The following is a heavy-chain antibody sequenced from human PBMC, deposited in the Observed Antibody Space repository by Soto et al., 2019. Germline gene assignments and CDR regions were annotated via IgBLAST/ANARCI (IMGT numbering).Heavy chain of an antibody. V-gene: IGHV3-30-3*01. CDR3: ARDTYDSSATDPDAFDI. Sequence: GGSLRLSCAASGFTFSSYAMHWVRQAPEKGLEWVAVIPYDGSNKYYADSVKGRFTISRDNSKNTLYLQMNRLRAEDTAVYYCARDTYDSSATDPDAFDIWGQGTMVTVSS. CDR2: IPYDGSNK. J-gene: IGHJ3*02. D-gene: IGHD3-22*01. CDR1: GFTFSSYA.